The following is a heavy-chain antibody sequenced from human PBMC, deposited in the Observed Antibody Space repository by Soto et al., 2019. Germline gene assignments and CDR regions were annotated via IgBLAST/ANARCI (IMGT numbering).Heavy chain of an antibody. CDR2: IKSKTDGGPT. CDR3: GSGGY. D-gene: IGHD3-10*01. CDR1: GFTFNNAW. Sequence: EVQLVESGGGLVKPGGSLRLSCATSGFTFNNAWMNWVRQAPGKGLEWVGRIKSKTDGGPTDYAAPVKGRFTISRDDSKNTLFLQMSSLKSEDTALYYCGSGGYWGQGTLVIVSS. V-gene: IGHV3-15*07. J-gene: IGHJ4*02.